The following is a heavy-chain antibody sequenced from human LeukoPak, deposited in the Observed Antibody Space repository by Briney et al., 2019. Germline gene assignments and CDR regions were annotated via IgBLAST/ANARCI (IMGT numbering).Heavy chain of an antibody. J-gene: IGHJ4*02. D-gene: IGHD6-19*01. CDR2: IYSGGST. Sequence: GGSLRLSCAASGFTVSSNYMSWVRQAPGEGLEWLSVIYSGGSTYYADSLKGRFTISRDNSKNTLYLQMNSLRAEDTAVYYCATSRAIYSSGWYGLDYWGQGTLVTVSS. V-gene: IGHV3-66*01. CDR1: GFTVSSNY. CDR3: ATSRAIYSSGWYGLDY.